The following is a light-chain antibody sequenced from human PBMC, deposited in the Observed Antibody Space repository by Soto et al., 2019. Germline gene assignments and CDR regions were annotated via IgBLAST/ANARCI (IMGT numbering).Light chain of an antibody. CDR3: SSHTTSSTQV. CDR2: DVS. CDR1: SSDVGAYNY. Sequence: QSVLTQPASVSGSPGQSSTISCSGTSSDVGAYNYVSWYQQHPGKAPKLMIYDVSNRPSGVSNRFSGSKSGNAASLIISGLQAEDEADYYCSSHTTSSTQVFGTGTKVTVL. V-gene: IGLV2-14*03. J-gene: IGLJ1*01.